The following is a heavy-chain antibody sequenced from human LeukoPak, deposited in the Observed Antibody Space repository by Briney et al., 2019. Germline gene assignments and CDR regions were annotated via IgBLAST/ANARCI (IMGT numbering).Heavy chain of an antibody. CDR2: MNPNSGNT. D-gene: IGHD6-13*01. CDR3: ARVVGAMAAAGYYYYSMDV. Sequence: ASVKVSRKASGYTFTSYDINWVRQATGQGLEWMGWMNPNSGNTGYAQKFQGRVTITRNTSISTAYMELSSLRSEDTAVYYCARVVGAMAAAGYYYYSMDVWGKGTTVTVSS. CDR1: GYTFTSYD. V-gene: IGHV1-8*03. J-gene: IGHJ6*03.